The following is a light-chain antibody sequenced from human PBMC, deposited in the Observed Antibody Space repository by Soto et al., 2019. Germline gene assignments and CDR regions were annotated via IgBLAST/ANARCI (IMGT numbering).Light chain of an antibody. J-gene: IGKJ5*01. CDR3: QQYGRSPIT. CDR1: HSVNRW. CDR2: GAS. Sequence: THSRSSLSASVGDRVTITCRASHSVNRWLTWYQQKPGQAPRLLIYGASSRATGIPDRFSGSGSGTDFTPTISRLEPEDFAVYYCQQYGRSPITFGQGTRLEI. V-gene: IGKV3-20*01.